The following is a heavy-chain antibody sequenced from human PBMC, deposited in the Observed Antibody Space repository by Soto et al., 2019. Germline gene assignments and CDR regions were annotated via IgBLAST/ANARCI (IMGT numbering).Heavy chain of an antibody. D-gene: IGHD6-19*01. CDR1: GGSISSYY. V-gene: IGHV4-4*07. J-gene: IGHJ4*02. CDR3: ARARIAVEDYFDY. CDR2: IYISGST. Sequence: SETLSLTCTVSGGSISSYYWSCVRQPAGKGLEWIGRIYISGSTNYNPSLKSRVSMSVDTSKNQFSLRLSSVTAADTAVYYCARARIAVEDYFDYWGQGTLVTVSS.